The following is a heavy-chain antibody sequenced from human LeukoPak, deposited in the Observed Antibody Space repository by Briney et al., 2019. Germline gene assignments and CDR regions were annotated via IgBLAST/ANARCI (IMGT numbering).Heavy chain of an antibody. Sequence: SETLSLTCTVSGGSIRGSSYYWGWIRQPPGKGLEWIGSIFYSGSTYYSPSLKSRVTISVDKSKNQFSLKLSSVTAADTAVYYCASWADSSSWPQGYWGQGTLVTVSS. CDR2: IFYSGST. CDR1: GGSIRGSSYY. J-gene: IGHJ4*02. D-gene: IGHD6-13*01. CDR3: ASWADSSSWPQGY. V-gene: IGHV4-39*07.